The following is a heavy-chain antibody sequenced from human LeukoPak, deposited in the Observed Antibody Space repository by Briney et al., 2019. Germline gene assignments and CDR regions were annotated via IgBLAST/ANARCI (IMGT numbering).Heavy chain of an antibody. J-gene: IGHJ6*02. CDR3: ARDNFGAYYYGMDV. D-gene: IGHD4-17*01. Sequence: ASVKVSCKASGYTFIDYSTHWVRQAPGQGLEWMGVIHPTSGRTTYAQKLQGRVTMTGDTSTSTVYLQLSSLRSEDTAIYYCARDNFGAYYYGMDVWGQGTTVTVSS. CDR1: GYTFIDYS. V-gene: IGHV1-46*01. CDR2: IHPTSGRT.